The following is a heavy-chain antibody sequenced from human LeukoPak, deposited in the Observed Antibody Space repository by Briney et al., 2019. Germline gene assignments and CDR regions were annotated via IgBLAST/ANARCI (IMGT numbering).Heavy chain of an antibody. CDR3: ARVTDYYDSSGYFDY. CDR2: ISAYNGNT. CDR1: GYTFTSYD. V-gene: IGHV1-18*01. D-gene: IGHD3-22*01. J-gene: IGHJ4*02. Sequence: EASVKVSCKASGYTFTSYDINWVRQAPGQGLEWMGWISAYNGNTNYAQKLQGRVTMTTDTSTSTAYMELRSLRSDDTAVYYCARVTDYYDSSGYFDYWGQGTLVTVSS.